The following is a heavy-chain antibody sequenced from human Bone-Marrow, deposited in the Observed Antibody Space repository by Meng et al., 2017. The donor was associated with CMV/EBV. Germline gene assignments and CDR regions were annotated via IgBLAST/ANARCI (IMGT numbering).Heavy chain of an antibody. CDR2: TRNKANSYTT. Sequence: GESLKISCAASGFTFSDHYMDWVRQAPGKGLEWVGRTRNKANSYTTEYAASVKGRFTISRDDSKNSLYLQMNSLKTEDTAVYYCASGVYGGSYYYYGMDVWGQGTTVTVS. D-gene: IGHD4/OR15-4a*01. CDR3: ASGVYGGSYYYYGMDV. CDR1: GFTFSDHY. V-gene: IGHV3-72*01. J-gene: IGHJ6*02.